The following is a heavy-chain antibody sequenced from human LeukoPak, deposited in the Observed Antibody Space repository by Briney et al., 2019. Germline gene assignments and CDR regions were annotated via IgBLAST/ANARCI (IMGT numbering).Heavy chain of an antibody. CDR2: IYYSGST. D-gene: IGHD3-22*01. CDR1: GGSISSSSYY. J-gene: IGHJ5*02. V-gene: IGHV4-39*01. CDR3: ARGFINYYDSSGTNLGEWFDP. Sequence: SETLSLTCTVSGGSISSSSYYWGWIRQPPGKGLEWIGSIYYSGSTYYNPSLKSRVTISVDTSKNQFSLKLSAVTAADTAVYYCARGFINYYDSSGTNLGEWFDPWGLGTQVTVSS.